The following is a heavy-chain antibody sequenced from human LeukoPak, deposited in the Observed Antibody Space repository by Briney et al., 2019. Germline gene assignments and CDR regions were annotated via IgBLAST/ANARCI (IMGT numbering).Heavy chain of an antibody. CDR2: IYYSGST. CDR3: ARDSSGSGNWFDP. V-gene: IGHV4-31*03. D-gene: IGHD6-19*01. CDR1: GGSISSGGYY. Sequence: SETLSLTCTVFGGSISSGGYYWSWIRQHPGKGLEWIGYIYYSGSTYYNPSLKSRVTISVDTSKNQFSLKLISVTAADTAVYYCARDSSGSGNWFDPWGQGTLVTVSS. J-gene: IGHJ5*02.